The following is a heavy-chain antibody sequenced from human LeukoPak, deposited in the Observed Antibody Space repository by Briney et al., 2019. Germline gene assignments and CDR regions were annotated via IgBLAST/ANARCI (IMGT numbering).Heavy chain of an antibody. CDR2: INAGNGNT. V-gene: IGHV1-3*03. D-gene: IGHD3-10*01. J-gene: IGHJ3*02. Sequence: ASVKVSCKASGYTFTSYAMHWVRQAPGQRLEWMGWINAGNGNTKYSQEFQGRVTITRDTSASTAYMELSSLRSEDMAVYYCARGGALLWFGELLGAFDIWGQGTMVTVSS. CDR3: ARGGALLWFGELLGAFDI. CDR1: GYTFTSYA.